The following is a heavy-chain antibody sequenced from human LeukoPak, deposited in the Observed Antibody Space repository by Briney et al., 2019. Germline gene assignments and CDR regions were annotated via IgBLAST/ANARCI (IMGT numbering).Heavy chain of an antibody. Sequence: ASVKVSCKASGYTFTSYDINWVRQATGQGLEWMGWMNPNSGNTGYAQKFQGRVTMTRNTSISTAYMELSSLRSEDTAVYYCARRVLDILTGYYHFDYWGQGTLVTVSS. J-gene: IGHJ4*02. V-gene: IGHV1-8*01. CDR1: GYTFTSYD. D-gene: IGHD3-9*01. CDR2: MNPNSGNT. CDR3: ARRVLDILTGYYHFDY.